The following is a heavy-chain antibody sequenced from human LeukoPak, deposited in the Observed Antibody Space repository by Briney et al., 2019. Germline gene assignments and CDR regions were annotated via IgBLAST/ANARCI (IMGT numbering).Heavy chain of an antibody. CDR1: GYTFTGYY. CDR2: INPNSGGT. D-gene: IGHD4-17*01. V-gene: IGHV1-2*02. CDR3: AADRPHFGDFYFDY. Sequence: ASVKVSCKASGYTFTGYYMHWVRQAPGQGLEWMGWINPNSGGTNYAQKFQGRVTMTRDTSISTAYMELSRPRSDDTAVYYCAADRPHFGDFYFDYWGQGTLVTVSS. J-gene: IGHJ4*02.